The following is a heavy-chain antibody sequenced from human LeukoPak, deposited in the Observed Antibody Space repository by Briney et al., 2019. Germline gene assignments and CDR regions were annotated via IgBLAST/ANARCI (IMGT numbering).Heavy chain of an antibody. J-gene: IGHJ4*02. V-gene: IGHV3-33*06. Sequence: PGGSLRLSCAAYGFTFSRYGMHWVRQAPGKGLEWVAVIWYDGSMKYYADSVKGRFTISKDNSKNTLYLQMNSLRAEDTAVYYCAKADEMNMDYWGQGTLVTLSS. CDR1: GFTFSRYG. D-gene: IGHD2/OR15-2a*01. CDR2: IWYDGSMK. CDR3: AKADEMNMDY.